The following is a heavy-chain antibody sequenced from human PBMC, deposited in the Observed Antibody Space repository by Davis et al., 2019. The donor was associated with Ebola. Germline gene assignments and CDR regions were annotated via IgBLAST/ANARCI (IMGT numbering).Heavy chain of an antibody. CDR1: GFTFSSYG. V-gene: IGHV3-33*01. J-gene: IGHJ6*02. CDR2: IWYDGTNQ. D-gene: IGHD4-17*01. Sequence: GESLKISCAASGFTFSSYGMHWVRQAPGKGLAWVAVIWYDGTNQYYADSVKGRFTISRDNSKNTLYLQMNSLRAEDTAVYYWARDSSTYGDYYYYYGMDVWGQGTTVTVSS. CDR3: ARDSSTYGDYYYYYGMDV.